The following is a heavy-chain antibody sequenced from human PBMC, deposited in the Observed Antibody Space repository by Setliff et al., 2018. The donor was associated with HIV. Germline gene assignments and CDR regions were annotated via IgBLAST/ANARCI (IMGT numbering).Heavy chain of an antibody. CDR2: INPSSGST. J-gene: IGHJ4*02. CDR3: ARDMNRRSYSDTSPHDY. CDR1: GYTFTSYY. D-gene: IGHD3-22*01. Sequence: ASVKVSCKASGYTFTSYYMHWVRQAPGQGLEWMGIINPSSGSTSNKQKFQGRVTMTRDTSTNTVYMELSSLRFEDTAVYYCARDMNRRSYSDTSPHDYWGQGTPVTVSS. V-gene: IGHV1-46*01.